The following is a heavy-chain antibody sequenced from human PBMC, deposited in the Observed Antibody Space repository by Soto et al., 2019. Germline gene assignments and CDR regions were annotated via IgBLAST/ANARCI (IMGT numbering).Heavy chain of an antibody. CDR2: ISSSSSTI. Sequence: EAQLVESGGGLVQPGGSLRLSCAASGFTFSSYSMNWVRQAPGKGLEWVSYISSSSSTIYYADSVKGRFTISRDNAKNSLYLQMNSLRAEDTAVYYCARERDTTVDYWGQGTLVTVSS. J-gene: IGHJ4*02. CDR3: ARERDTTVDY. V-gene: IGHV3-48*01. CDR1: GFTFSSYS. D-gene: IGHD4-17*01.